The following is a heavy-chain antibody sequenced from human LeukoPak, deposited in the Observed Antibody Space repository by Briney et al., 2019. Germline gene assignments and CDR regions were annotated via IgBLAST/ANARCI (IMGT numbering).Heavy chain of an antibody. J-gene: IGHJ4*02. CDR1: GGSFIGYY. Sequence: SETLSHTCAVYGGSFIGYYWSWIRQPPGKGLEWIGEINHSGSTNYNPSLKSRVTISVDTSKNQFSLKLSSVTAADTAVYYCALFVLVGSDYWGQGTLVTVSS. CDR2: INHSGST. D-gene: IGHD2-2*01. CDR3: ALFVLVGSDY. V-gene: IGHV4-34*01.